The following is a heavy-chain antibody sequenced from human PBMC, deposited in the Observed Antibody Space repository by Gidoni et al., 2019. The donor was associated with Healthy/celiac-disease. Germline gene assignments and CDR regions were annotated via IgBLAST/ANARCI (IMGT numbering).Heavy chain of an antibody. D-gene: IGHD6-19*01. J-gene: IGHJ5*02. CDR2: IIPILVTA. V-gene: IGHV1-69*01. CDR3: ARVAYSSGWGNWFDP. Sequence: QMQLVPSGAEVQKPGSSVKVSCKASGGTFSSYAISWVRQAPGQGLEWMGGIIPILVTANYAQKFQGRVTITADESTSTAYMELSSLRSEDTAVYYCARVAYSSGWGNWFDPWGQGTLVTVSS. CDR1: GGTFSSYA.